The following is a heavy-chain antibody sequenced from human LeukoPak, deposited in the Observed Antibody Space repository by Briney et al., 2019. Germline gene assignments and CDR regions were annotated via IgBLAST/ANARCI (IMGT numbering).Heavy chain of an antibody. CDR2: ISSSSSYI. CDR1: GFTFSSYS. V-gene: IGHV3-21*01. CDR3: ARDEVPSYIQLERHGRDY. J-gene: IGHJ4*02. Sequence: PGGSLRLSCAASGFTFSSYSMNWVRQAPGKGLEWVSSISSSSSYIYYADSVKGRFTISRDNAKNSLYLQMNSLRAEDTAVYYCARDEVPSYIQLERHGRDYWGQGTLVTVSS. D-gene: IGHD1-1*01.